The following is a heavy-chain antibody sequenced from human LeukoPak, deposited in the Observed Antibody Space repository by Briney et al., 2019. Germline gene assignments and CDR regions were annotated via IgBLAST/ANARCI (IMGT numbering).Heavy chain of an antibody. J-gene: IGHJ4*02. Sequence: PGGSLRLSCAASGFTFSSYSMNWVRQAPGKGLDWVSYISSSTTTTIYYADSVKGRFTISRDNAKNSLYLQINSLRAEDTAVFYCARSRSGSYFDYWGQGTLVTVSS. CDR3: ARSRSGSYFDY. CDR2: ISSSTTTTI. CDR1: GFTFSSYS. D-gene: IGHD1-26*01. V-gene: IGHV3-48*01.